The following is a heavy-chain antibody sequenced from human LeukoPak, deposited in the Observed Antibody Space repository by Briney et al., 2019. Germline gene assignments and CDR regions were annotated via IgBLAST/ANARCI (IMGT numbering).Heavy chain of an antibody. J-gene: IGHJ4*02. CDR3: AVVAATLDY. V-gene: IGHV3-48*03. CDR2: ISSSGSTI. Sequence: GALRLSCAASGFTFISYEMNWVRQAPGKGLEWVSYISSSGSTIYYADSVKGRFTISRDNAKHSLYLQMNSLRAEDTAVYYCAVVAATLDYWGQGTLVTVSS. CDR1: GFTFISYE. D-gene: IGHD2-15*01.